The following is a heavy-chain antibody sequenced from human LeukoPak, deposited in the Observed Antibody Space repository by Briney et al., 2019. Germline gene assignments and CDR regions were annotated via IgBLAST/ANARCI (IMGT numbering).Heavy chain of an antibody. V-gene: IGHV1-2*04. CDR3: ASGDPYYYETSGSQGGLDP. Sequence: PSVSVCFTCAAYTFTVNNMHWGRHPPGQGLGWVGWINPNSGGTNYAQKFQGWVTMTRDTSISTAYMELSMQRSDDTTVDSCASGDPYYYETSGSQGGLDPWGQGTMVTVSS. D-gene: IGHD3-22*01. CDR1: AYTFTVNN. J-gene: IGHJ5*02. CDR2: INPNSGGT.